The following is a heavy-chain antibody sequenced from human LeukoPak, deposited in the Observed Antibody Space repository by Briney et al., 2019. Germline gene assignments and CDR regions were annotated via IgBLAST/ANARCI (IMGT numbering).Heavy chain of an antibody. CDR1: GGSISSYY. CDR2: IYYSGST. Sequence: SETLSLTCTVSGGSISSYYWSWIRQPPGKGLEWIGYIYYSGSTNYNPSLKSRVTISVDTSKNQFSLKLSSVTAADTAVYYCAGHVYGDLVCYWAKGTLVTVSS. D-gene: IGHD4-17*01. V-gene: IGHV4-59*01. CDR3: AGHVYGDLVCY. J-gene: IGHJ4*02.